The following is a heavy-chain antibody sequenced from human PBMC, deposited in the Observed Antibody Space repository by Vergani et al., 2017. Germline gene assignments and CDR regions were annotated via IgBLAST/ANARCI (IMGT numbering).Heavy chain of an antibody. CDR1: GFMFSNYW. Sequence: EVQLVESGGGLVQPGGSLRLSCAASGFMFSNYWMNWVRQAPGKGLEWVANIKQDGSEKYYVDSVRGRFTISRDNAKNSLYLQMNSLRAEDTAVYYCARVSFLNWNHLNYWGQGTLVTVSS. J-gene: IGHJ4*02. D-gene: IGHD1-1*01. CDR3: ARVSFLNWNHLNY. CDR2: IKQDGSEK. V-gene: IGHV3-7*01.